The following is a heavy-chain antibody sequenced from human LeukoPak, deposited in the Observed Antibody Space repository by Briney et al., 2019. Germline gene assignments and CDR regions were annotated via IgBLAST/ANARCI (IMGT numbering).Heavy chain of an antibody. CDR3: AKAIGVTTSNWFDP. D-gene: IGHD4-4*01. CDR1: GFTFNSLW. Sequence: PGGSLRLSCAASGFTFNSLWMHWVRQAPGKGLEWVSTIRGHGGSTFYADSVKGRFTISRDNSKNTLYLQMNSLRAEDTAVYFCAKAIGVTTSNWFDPWGQGTLVTVSS. J-gene: IGHJ5*02. CDR2: IRGHGGST. V-gene: IGHV3-23*01.